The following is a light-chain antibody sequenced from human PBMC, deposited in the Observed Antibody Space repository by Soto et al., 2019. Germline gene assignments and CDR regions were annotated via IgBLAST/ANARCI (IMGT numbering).Light chain of an antibody. V-gene: IGKV1-39*01. J-gene: IGKJ1*01. CDR3: QHRYTAPWT. CDR2: GAS. CDR1: ENIIQY. Sequence: DIEMTQSPSSLSASLGDRVTITCRTSENIIQYLNWYRQKPGKVPRLLVYGASRLETGVPSRFSGSGIGTEFTLTIRGLQSEGFATYYCQHRYTAPWTLGQGTKV.